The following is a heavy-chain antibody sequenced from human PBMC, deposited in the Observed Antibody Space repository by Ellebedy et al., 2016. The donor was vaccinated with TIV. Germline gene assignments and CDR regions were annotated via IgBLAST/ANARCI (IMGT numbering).Heavy chain of an antibody. CDR2: INSKSYGGKI. CDR3: ITNFDSEVKHFDF. CDR1: GFTFSNAW. D-gene: IGHD3-10*01. J-gene: IGHJ4*02. V-gene: IGHV3-15*01. Sequence: PGGSLRLSCAASGFTFSNAWMSWVRQAPGTGLEWVGGINSKSYGGKIDYTAPVKGRFVISRDDSENTLYLQMNSLKTEDTAVYYCITNFDSEVKHFDFWGQGTLVTVSS.